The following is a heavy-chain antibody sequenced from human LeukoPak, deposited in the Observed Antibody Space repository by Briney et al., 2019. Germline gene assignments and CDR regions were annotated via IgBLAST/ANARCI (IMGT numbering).Heavy chain of an antibody. J-gene: IGHJ5*02. V-gene: IGHV4-34*01. CDR1: GGSFSGYY. CDR3: AREGVVITNWFDP. CDR2: INHSGST. D-gene: IGHD3-22*01. Sequence: PSETLSLTCAVYGGSFSGYYWNWIRQPPGKGLEWIGEINHSGSTHYNPSLQSRVTMSVDTSKSQFSMKLSSVTAADTAVYYCAREGVVITNWFDPWGQGTLVTVSS.